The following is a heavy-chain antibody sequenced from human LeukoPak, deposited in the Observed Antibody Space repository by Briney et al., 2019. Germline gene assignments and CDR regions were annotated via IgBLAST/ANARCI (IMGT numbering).Heavy chain of an antibody. D-gene: IGHD6-13*01. CDR2: IKQDGSEK. J-gene: IGHJ3*02. Sequence: GGSLRLSCAASGFTFSSYWMSWVRQAPGKGLEWVANIKQDGSEKYYVDSVKGRFTISRDNAKNSLYLQMNSLRAEDTAVYYCARWPAAAGDAFDIWGQGTMVTVSS. CDR3: ARWPAAAGDAFDI. V-gene: IGHV3-7*01. CDR1: GFTFSSYW.